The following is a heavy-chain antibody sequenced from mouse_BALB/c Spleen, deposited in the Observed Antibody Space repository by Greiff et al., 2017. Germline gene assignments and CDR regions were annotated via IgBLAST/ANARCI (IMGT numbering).Heavy chain of an antibody. CDR2: ISSGGSYT. J-gene: IGHJ4*01. CDR3: ARDRGNGKGAMDY. D-gene: IGHD2-1*01. V-gene: IGHV5-9-4*01. Sequence: DVMLVESGGGLVKPGGSLKLSCAASGFTFSSYAMSWVRQSPEKRLEWVAEISSGGSYTYYPDTVTGRFTISRDNAKNTLYLEMSSLRSEDTAMYYCARDRGNGKGAMDYWGQGTSVTVSS. CDR1: GFTFSSYA.